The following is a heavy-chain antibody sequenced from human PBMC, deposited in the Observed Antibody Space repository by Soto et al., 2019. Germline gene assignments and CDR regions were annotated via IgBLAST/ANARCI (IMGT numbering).Heavy chain of an antibody. J-gene: IGHJ6*02. D-gene: IGHD3-10*01. CDR2: IVPIFGTT. Sequence: QVRLVQSGAEVNKPGSSVKVSCKASGDTFSSYSISWVRQAPGQGLEWMGGIVPIFGTTVYAPRMQGRVRITADGPTSTSYMELSGLRFEDTAIYYCAANSLGGGSQGDVWGQGTTVTVSS. CDR3: AANSLGGGSQGDV. CDR1: GDTFSSYS. V-gene: IGHV1-69*01.